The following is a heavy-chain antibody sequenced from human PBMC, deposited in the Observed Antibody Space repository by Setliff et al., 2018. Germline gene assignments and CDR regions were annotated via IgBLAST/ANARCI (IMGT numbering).Heavy chain of an antibody. CDR2: IYLGGSP. Sequence: SETLSLTCAVYGGSFSTYYWIWIRQSPGKGLEWIGEIYLGGSPTYNPSLKSRVTISIYKPKNQLSLDLTSVTAADTAVYYCAKRGPYCSGGTCHYYFDYWGQGTLVTVSS. CDR3: AKRGPYCSGGTCHYYFDY. J-gene: IGHJ4*02. V-gene: IGHV4-34*01. D-gene: IGHD2-15*01. CDR1: GGSFSTYY.